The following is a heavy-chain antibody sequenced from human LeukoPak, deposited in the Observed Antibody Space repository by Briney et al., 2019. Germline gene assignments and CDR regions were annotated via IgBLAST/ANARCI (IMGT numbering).Heavy chain of an antibody. CDR2: ISGSGGST. CDR1: GFTFSSYE. CDR3: AKDRSCTGSSCNVGS. J-gene: IGHJ3*01. D-gene: IGHD2-2*01. Sequence: GSLRLSCAASGFTFSSYEMNWVRQAPGKGLEWVSAISGSGGSTYYADSVKGRFTISRDNSKNTLFLQMNSLRAEDTAVYYCAKDRSCTGSSCNVGSWGQGTMVTVSS. V-gene: IGHV3-23*01.